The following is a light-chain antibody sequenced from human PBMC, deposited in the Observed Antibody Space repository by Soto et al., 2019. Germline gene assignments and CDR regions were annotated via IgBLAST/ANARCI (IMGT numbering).Light chain of an antibody. CDR3: SSYTSSSTLYV. J-gene: IGLJ1*01. CDR2: DVS. Sequence: QSALPQPASVSGSPGQSITISCTGTSSDVGGYNYVSWYQQHPGKAPKLMIYDVSNRPSGVSNRFSGFKSGNTASLTISGFQAEDEADYYCSSYTSSSTLYVFGTGTKLTVL. CDR1: SSDVGGYNY. V-gene: IGLV2-14*01.